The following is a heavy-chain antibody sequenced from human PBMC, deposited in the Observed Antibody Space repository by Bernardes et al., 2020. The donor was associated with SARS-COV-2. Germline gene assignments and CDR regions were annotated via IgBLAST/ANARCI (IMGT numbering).Heavy chain of an antibody. CDR3: TRGLELELITWFDY. D-gene: IGHD1-7*01. V-gene: IGHV3-30-3*01. Sequence: GSTLRLSCTASGFTFSSSAMHWVRQAPGKGPEWVAVISNDGSIKYYTDSVKGRFTISRDNSKNTLYLLMNSLRTDDTAVYYCTRGLELELITWFDYWGQGTLVTVSS. CDR1: GFTFSSSA. CDR2: ISNDGSIK. J-gene: IGHJ4*02.